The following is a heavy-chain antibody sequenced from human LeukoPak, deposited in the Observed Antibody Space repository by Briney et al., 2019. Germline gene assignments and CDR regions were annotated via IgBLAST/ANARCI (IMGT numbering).Heavy chain of an antibody. D-gene: IGHD1-26*01. V-gene: IGHV3-21*01. CDR1: GFTFDDYG. CDR3: ARDPYSGNLGPTYYYYMDV. J-gene: IGHJ6*03. CDR2: ITTSSAYI. Sequence: GGSLRLSCAASGFTFDDYGMSWVRQAPGRGLEWVSAITTSSAYIYYADSVRGRFTISRDNAKNSLYLQMNSLRDDDTAVYYCARDPYSGNLGPTYYYYMDVWGKGTTVTVSS.